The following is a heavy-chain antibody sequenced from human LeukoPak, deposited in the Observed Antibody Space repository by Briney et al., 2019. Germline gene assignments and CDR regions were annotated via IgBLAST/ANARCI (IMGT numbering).Heavy chain of an antibody. CDR3: ANTRILGAMILGEF. CDR1: GLTFSSHG. CDR2: ISTSGGST. V-gene: IGHV3-23*01. D-gene: IGHD1-26*01. J-gene: IGHJ4*02. Sequence: GGSLRLSCAASGLTFSSHGLSWVRQAPGMGLEWVSSISTSGGSTYYADSVKGRFTISRDNTKNTLYLQMNSLRAEDTALYYCANTRILGAMILGEFWGQGTLVTVSS.